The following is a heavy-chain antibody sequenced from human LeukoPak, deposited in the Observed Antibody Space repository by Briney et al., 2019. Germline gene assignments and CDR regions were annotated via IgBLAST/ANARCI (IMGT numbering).Heavy chain of an antibody. CDR1: GGSISSYY. CDR3: ARRYNRGSLDY. Sequence: PSETLSLTCTVSGGSISSYYWSWIRQPPGKGLEWIGYIYYSGSTNYNPSLKSRATISVDTSKNQFSLKLNSVTAADTAVYYCARRYNRGSLDYWGQGTLATVSS. J-gene: IGHJ4*02. D-gene: IGHD6-19*01. V-gene: IGHV4-59*08. CDR2: IYYSGST.